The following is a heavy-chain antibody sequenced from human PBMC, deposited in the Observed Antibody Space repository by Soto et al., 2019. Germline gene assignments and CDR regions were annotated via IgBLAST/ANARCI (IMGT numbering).Heavy chain of an antibody. V-gene: IGHV1-46*01. CDR3: ARSILDTTKNYFDY. Sequence: ASVKVSCKASGYTFSTYYLHWVRQAPGQGLEWVGIINPRDGSTVYAQKFQGRVTMTRDTSTTTIYMDLSGLSSEDTAVYFCARSILDTTKNYFDYWGQGTQVTVSS. J-gene: IGHJ4*02. CDR2: INPRDGST. CDR1: GYTFSTYY. D-gene: IGHD3-3*01.